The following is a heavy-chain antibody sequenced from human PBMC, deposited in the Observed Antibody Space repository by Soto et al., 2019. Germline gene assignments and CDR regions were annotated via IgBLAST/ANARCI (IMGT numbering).Heavy chain of an antibody. CDR1: GFTFSSYW. D-gene: IGHD5-12*01. J-gene: IGHJ6*02. Sequence: EVQLVESGGGLVQPGGSLSLSCAASGFTFSSYWMHWVRQAPGEGLVWVSRINSDGSNTTYADSVKGRFTTSRDNAKNTLFLQMNSLRGEDTAVYYCARHVAVATISWGTYGMDVWGQGTTVTVSS. CDR2: INSDGSNT. V-gene: IGHV3-74*01. CDR3: ARHVAVATISWGTYGMDV.